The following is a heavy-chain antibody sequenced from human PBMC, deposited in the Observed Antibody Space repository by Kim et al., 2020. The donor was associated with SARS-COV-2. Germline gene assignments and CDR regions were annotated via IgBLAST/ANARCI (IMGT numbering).Heavy chain of an antibody. V-gene: IGHV4-31*03. CDR1: GGSISSGGYY. J-gene: IGHJ5*02. Sequence: SETLSLTCTVSGGSISSGGYYWSWIRQHPGKGLEWIGYIYYSGSTYYNPSLKSRVTISVDTSKNQFSLKLSSVTAADTAVYYCARDSDYGRGWFDPWGQGTLVTVSS. D-gene: IGHD4-17*01. CDR2: IYYSGST. CDR3: ARDSDYGRGWFDP.